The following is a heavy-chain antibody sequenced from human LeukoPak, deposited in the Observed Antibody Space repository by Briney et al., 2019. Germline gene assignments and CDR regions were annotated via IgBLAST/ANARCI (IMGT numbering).Heavy chain of an antibody. V-gene: IGHV3-30*18. CDR3: AKDLVGGDSGSYYVVRELGMDV. CDR2: ISYDGSNK. Sequence: PGRSLRLSCAVSGFTFSSYGMHWVRQAPGKGLEWVAVISYDGSNKYYADSVKGRFTISRDKSKNTLYLQMNSLRAEDTVVYTCAKDLVGGDSGSYYVVRELGMDVWGQGTTVTVSS. J-gene: IGHJ6*02. D-gene: IGHD1-26*01. CDR1: GFTFSSYG.